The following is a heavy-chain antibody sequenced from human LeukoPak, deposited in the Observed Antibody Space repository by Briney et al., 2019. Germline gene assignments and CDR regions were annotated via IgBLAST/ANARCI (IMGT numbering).Heavy chain of an antibody. D-gene: IGHD3-22*01. CDR1: GFTFSTYG. CDR3: AKISGYYPFDY. CDR2: IRYDGTKK. Sequence: GGSLRLSCAASGFTFSTYGMHWVRQAPGKGLEWVAFIRYDGTKKYYADSLKGRFTISRDNSKNTLYLQMNSLRAEDTAVYYCAKISGYYPFDYWGQGTLVTVSS. J-gene: IGHJ4*02. V-gene: IGHV3-30*02.